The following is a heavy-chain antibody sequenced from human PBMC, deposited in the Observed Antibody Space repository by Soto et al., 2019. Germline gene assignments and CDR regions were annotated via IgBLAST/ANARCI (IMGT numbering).Heavy chain of an antibody. J-gene: IGHJ6*02. CDR3: ARVPFSSSSWADYYYGMDV. V-gene: IGHV4-61*01. D-gene: IGHD6-6*01. Sequence: PSEPLSLTCTVSGGSFKSGSYSWNWIRQPPGKGLEWIGYVYHTGRTSYNPSLKSRVTMSVDTSKNQFSLKLSSVTAADTAVYYCARVPFSSSSWADYYYGMDVWGQGTTVTVSS. CDR2: VYHTGRT. CDR1: GGSFKSGSYS.